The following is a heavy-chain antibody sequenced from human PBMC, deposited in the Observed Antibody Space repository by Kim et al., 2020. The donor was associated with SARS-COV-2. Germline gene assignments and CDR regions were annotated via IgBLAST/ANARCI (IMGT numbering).Heavy chain of an antibody. Sequence: SVKVSCKSSGGTFSSYAISWVRQAPGQGLEWMGRIIPILGIANYAQKFQGRVTITADKSTSTAYMELSSLRSEDTAVYYCARPRIAAAQGELWGQGTLVTVSP. J-gene: IGHJ4*02. D-gene: IGHD6-13*01. CDR3: ARPRIAAAQGEL. CDR2: IIPILGIA. CDR1: GGTFSSYA. V-gene: IGHV1-69*04.